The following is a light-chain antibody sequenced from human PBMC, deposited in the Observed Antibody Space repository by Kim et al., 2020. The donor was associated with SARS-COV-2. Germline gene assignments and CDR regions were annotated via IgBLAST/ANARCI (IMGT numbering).Light chain of an antibody. Sequence: PEPRVTISCTGSSSNIGIRYDVHWYQQLPGRAPKLLIYGNTNRPSGVPDRFSVSTSGTSVSLAITGLQAEDEGDYYCQSYDSSHVIFGGGTQLTVL. CDR2: GNT. V-gene: IGLV1-40*01. J-gene: IGLJ2*01. CDR1: SSNIGIRYD. CDR3: QSYDSSHVI.